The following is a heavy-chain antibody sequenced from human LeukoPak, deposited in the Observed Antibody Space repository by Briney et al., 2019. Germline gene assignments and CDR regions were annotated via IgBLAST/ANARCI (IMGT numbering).Heavy chain of an antibody. V-gene: IGHV3-23*01. Sequence: GGSLRLSCVVSGITLSNYGMSWVRQAPGKGLEWVAGISDSGGRTNYADSVKGRFAISRDNPRNTLYLQMNSLRAEDTAVYFCAKRGVVIRVILVGFHKEAYYFDSWGQGALVTVSS. D-gene: IGHD3-22*01. CDR1: GITLSNYG. CDR3: AKRGVVIRVILVGFHKEAYYFDS. J-gene: IGHJ4*02. CDR2: ISDSGGRT.